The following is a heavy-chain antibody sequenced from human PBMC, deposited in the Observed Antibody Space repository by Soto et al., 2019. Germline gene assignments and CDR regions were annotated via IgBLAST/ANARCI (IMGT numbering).Heavy chain of an antibody. CDR1: GFTFSSYG. D-gene: IGHD2-8*01. CDR3: AKEKGVGRYCTNGVCYRGMDV. V-gene: IGHV3-30*18. CDR2: ISYDGSNK. J-gene: IGHJ6*02. Sequence: PGGSLRLSCAASGFTFSSYGMHWVRQAPGKGLEWVAVISYDGSNKYYADSVKGRFTISRDNSKNTLYLQMNSLRAEDTAVYYCAKEKGVGRYCTNGVCYRGMDVWGQGTTVTVSS.